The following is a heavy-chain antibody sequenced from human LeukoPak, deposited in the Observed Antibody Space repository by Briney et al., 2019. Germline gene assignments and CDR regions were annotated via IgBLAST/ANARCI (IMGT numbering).Heavy chain of an antibody. V-gene: IGHV4-31*03. D-gene: IGHD4-17*01. CDR2: IFYSGTT. Sequence: SQTLSLTCTVSGGSISSGGYYWSWIRQHPGKGLEFIGYIFYSGTTYYNPSLKSRVSISLDTSLNQFSLKVISVTAADTAVYYCARYGAPFDSWGQGTLVTVSS. CDR1: GGSISSGGYY. J-gene: IGHJ4*02. CDR3: ARYGAPFDS.